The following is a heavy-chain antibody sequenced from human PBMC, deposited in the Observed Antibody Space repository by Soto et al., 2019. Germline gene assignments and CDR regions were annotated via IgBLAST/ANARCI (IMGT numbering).Heavy chain of an antibody. D-gene: IGHD6-19*01. CDR3: AMLGGWSGGSSGMDV. V-gene: IGHV3-72*01. CDR2: IRRKANSYTT. CDR1: GLIFSDYH. J-gene: IGHJ6*02. Sequence: EVQLVESGGGLVQPGGSLRLSCVASGLIFSDYHMDWVRQAPGKGLEWVGRIRRKANSYTTEYAASVKGRFTISRDDSKNSLDLKMNSLKSEDTAVYYCAMLGGWSGGSSGMDVWGQGTTVTVSS.